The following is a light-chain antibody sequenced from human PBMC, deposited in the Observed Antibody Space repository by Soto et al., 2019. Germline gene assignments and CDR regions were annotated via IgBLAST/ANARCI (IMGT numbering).Light chain of an antibody. CDR1: SSDVGDYNY. J-gene: IGLJ2*01. CDR3: CSDAGSARVV. V-gene: IGLV2-11*01. CDR2: DVT. Sequence: QSDLTQPRSVSGAPGQSVTISCTGNSSDVGDYNYVSWYQRHPAKAPKLMIYDVTTRPSGVPDRFACSKSGNTASLFIWGVQGEDEADYYWCSDAGSARVVFGGGTKLTVL.